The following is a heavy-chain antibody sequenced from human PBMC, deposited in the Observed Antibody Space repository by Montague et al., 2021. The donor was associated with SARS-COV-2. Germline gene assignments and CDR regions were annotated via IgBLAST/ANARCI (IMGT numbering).Heavy chain of an antibody. V-gene: IGHV4-61*01. CDR2: ISYSGST. CDR3: ARFGYESVGYYYIYSD. CDR1: GASVSSGNSY. D-gene: IGHD3-22*01. J-gene: IGHJ1*01. Sequence: SETLSLTCTVSGASVSSGNSYWNWIRQPPGKGLEWIGCISYSGSTNYSPSLKSRVTISVDTSKNQLSLKVISVTAADTAVYYCARFGYESVGYYYIYSDWGQGTLVTVSS.